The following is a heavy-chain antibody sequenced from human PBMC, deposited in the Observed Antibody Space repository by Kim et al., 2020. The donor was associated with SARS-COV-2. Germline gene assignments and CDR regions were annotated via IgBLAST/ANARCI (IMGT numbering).Heavy chain of an antibody. CDR3: ARDGVRYPRYYYYGMDV. Sequence: SETLSLTCTVSGGSISSYYWSWIRQPAGKGLEWIGRIYTSGSTNYNPSLKSRVTMSVDTSKNQFSLKLSSVTAADTAVYYCARDGVRYPRYYYYGMDVWGQGTTVTVSS. V-gene: IGHV4-4*07. CDR2: IYTSGST. D-gene: IGHD3-10*01. CDR1: GGSISSYY. J-gene: IGHJ6*02.